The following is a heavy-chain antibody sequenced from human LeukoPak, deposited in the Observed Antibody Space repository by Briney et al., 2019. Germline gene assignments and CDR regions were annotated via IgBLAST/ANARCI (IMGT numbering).Heavy chain of an antibody. Sequence: ASVKVSCKASGYTFTDYYMHWVQQAPGKGLEWMGRVDPEDGETIYAEKFQGRVTITADTSTDTAYMELSSLRSEDTAVYYCATDSVGATLDYWGQGTLVTVSS. CDR1: GYTFTDYY. J-gene: IGHJ4*02. D-gene: IGHD1-26*01. CDR3: ATDSVGATLDY. V-gene: IGHV1-69-2*01. CDR2: VDPEDGET.